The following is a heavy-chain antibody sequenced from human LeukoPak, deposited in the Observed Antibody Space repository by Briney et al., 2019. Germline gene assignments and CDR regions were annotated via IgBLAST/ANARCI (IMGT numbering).Heavy chain of an antibody. D-gene: IGHD1-26*01. V-gene: IGHV7-4-1*01. CDR2: INTNTGNP. Sequence: ASVKVSCKASGYIFSIYAMIWVRQAPGQGLELMGWINTNTGNPTYAQGFTGRFVFSLDTSVSTAYLQIGSLKTEDTAVYYCARDYTLTVGTTTYFQHWGQGTLVTVSS. CDR3: ARDYTLTVGTTTYFQH. J-gene: IGHJ1*01. CDR1: GYIFSIYA.